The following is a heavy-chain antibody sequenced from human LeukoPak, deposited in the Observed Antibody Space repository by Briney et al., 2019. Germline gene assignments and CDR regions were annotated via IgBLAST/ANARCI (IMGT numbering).Heavy chain of an antibody. CDR3: AKDFGELLYGDAFDI. Sequence: GGSLRLSCAASGXIFSTNGMHRVRQAPGKGLEWVAVISHDGSNKYYADSVKGRFTISRDNPKNTLYLQMNSLRVEDTAVYYCAKDFGELLYGDAFDIWGQGTMVAVSS. CDR2: ISHDGSNK. D-gene: IGHD3-10*01. V-gene: IGHV3-30*18. J-gene: IGHJ3*02. CDR1: GXIFSTNG.